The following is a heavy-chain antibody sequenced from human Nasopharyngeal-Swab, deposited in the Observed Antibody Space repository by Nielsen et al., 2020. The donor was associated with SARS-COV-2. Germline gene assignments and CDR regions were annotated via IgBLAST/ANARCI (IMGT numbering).Heavy chain of an antibody. D-gene: IGHD5-12*01. V-gene: IGHV4-34*09. J-gene: IGHJ4*02. Sequence: SETLSLTCAVYGGSFSGYYWSWIRQPPGKGLEWIGEIYHSGSTYYNPSLKSRVTISVDTSKNQFSLKLSSVTAADTAVYYCARDSSGYELKGFDYWGQGTLVTVSS. CDR2: IYHSGST. CDR3: ARDSSGYELKGFDY. CDR1: GGSFSGYY.